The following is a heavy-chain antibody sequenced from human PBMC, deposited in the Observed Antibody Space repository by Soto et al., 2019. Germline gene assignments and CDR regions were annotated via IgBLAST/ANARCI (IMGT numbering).Heavy chain of an antibody. V-gene: IGHV3-30-3*01. CDR2: ISYDGSNK. D-gene: IGHD5-18*01. CDR1: GFTFSSYA. J-gene: IGHJ4*02. CDR3: ARSATATYFDY. Sequence: PGGSLTLSCAASGFTFSSYAMHWVRQAPGKGLEWVAVISYDGSNKYYADSVKGRFTISRDNSKNTVYLQMNSLRAEDTAVYYCARSATATYFDYWGQGTLVTVSS.